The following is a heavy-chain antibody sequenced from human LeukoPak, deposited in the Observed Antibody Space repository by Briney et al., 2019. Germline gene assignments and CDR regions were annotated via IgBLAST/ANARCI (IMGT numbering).Heavy chain of an antibody. Sequence: RGESLKISCKGSGYSFTSYWIGWVRQMPGKGLEWMGIIYPGDSDTRYSPSFQGQVTISADKSISTAYLQWSSLKASDTAMYYCARSAYSGSYNSELDYWGQGTLVTVSS. J-gene: IGHJ4*02. V-gene: IGHV5-51*01. CDR2: IYPGDSDT. CDR3: ARSAYSGSYNSELDY. D-gene: IGHD1-26*01. CDR1: GYSFTSYW.